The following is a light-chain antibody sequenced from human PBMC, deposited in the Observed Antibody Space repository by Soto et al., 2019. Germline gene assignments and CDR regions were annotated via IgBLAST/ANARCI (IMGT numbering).Light chain of an antibody. J-gene: IGKJ5*01. V-gene: IGKV2-28*01. CDR2: DAS. CDR3: QQYENLPT. Sequence: DIVITRSALSLPVTPGEPASISCRSSQSLLHSHGYHYLDWYLQKPGQSPQLLIYDASNLEAGVPSRFRGSGSGTDFTFTISRLQPEDIATYYCQQYENLPTFGQGTRLEIK. CDR1: QSLLHSHGYHY.